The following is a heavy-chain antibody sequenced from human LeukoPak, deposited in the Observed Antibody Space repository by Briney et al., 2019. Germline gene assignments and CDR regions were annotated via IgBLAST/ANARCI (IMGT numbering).Heavy chain of an antibody. CDR2: IRYDGSDK. CDR1: GFTFSSYG. J-gene: IGHJ3*02. D-gene: IGHD6-13*01. CDR3: ARDRSSSLQDAFDI. Sequence: GGSLRLSCAASGFTFSSYGMHWVRQAPGKGLEWVSFIRYDGSDKYYADSVRGRFTISRDNSKNTLYLQMNSLRAEDTAVYYCARDRSSSLQDAFDIWGQGTMVTVSS. V-gene: IGHV3-30*02.